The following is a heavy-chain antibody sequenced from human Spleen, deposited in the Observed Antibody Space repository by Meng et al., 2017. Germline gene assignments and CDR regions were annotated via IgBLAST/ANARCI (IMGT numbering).Heavy chain of an antibody. J-gene: IGHJ6*02. Sequence: LSLTCAASGFTFSAYNMHWVRQAPGKGLEWVGIISYDGSNKNNADSVKGRFTISRDNSKNTLYLQMNSLRAEDTAVYYCARQSIAAAGYYYYYGMDVWGQGTTVTVSS. CDR1: GFTFSAYN. D-gene: IGHD6-13*01. V-gene: IGHV3-30*01. CDR2: ISYDGSNK. CDR3: ARQSIAAAGYYYYYGMDV.